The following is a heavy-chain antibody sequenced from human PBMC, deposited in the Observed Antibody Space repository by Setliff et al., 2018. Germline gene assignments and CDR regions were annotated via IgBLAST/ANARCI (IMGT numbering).Heavy chain of an antibody. Sequence: SVKVSCKASGGTFSSYGISWVRQAPGQGLEWMGGIIPMFGTTNYAQKFQGRVTITADESTTTAYMELSSLRSEDTALYYCARAHRYFSDTSGYFYDQGRSAFDVWGQGTMVTVSS. CDR2: IIPMFGTT. CDR1: GGTFSSYG. D-gene: IGHD3-22*01. J-gene: IGHJ3*01. V-gene: IGHV1-69*13. CDR3: ARAHRYFSDTSGYFYDQGRSAFDV.